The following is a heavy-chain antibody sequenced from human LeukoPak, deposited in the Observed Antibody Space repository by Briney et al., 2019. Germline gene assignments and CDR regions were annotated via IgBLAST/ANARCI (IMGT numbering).Heavy chain of an antibody. V-gene: IGHV1-18*01. Sequence: ASVKVSCKASGYTFTSYGISWVRQALGQGLEWMGWISAYNGNTNYAQKLQGRVTMTTDTSTSTAYMELRSLRSDDTAVYYCARAPPSYYGSGSYEAISPNDYWGQGTLVTVSS. D-gene: IGHD3-10*01. CDR2: ISAYNGNT. J-gene: IGHJ4*02. CDR3: ARAPPSYYGSGSYEAISPNDY. CDR1: GYTFTSYG.